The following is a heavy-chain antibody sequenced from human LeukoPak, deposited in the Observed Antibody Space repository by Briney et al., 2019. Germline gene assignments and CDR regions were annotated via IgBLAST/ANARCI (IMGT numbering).Heavy chain of an antibody. CDR2: FFSGGTT. CDR1: GFTVSSNY. Sequence: GGSLRLSCVASGFTVSSNYMSWVRQPPGKGLEWVSVFFSGGTTYYIDPVKGRFTISKDNSRNTVYLQMNSLRGEDTGVYYCVRKFPSPVYGMDVWGQGTTVTVSS. CDR3: VRKFPSPVYGMDV. V-gene: IGHV3-66*01. J-gene: IGHJ6*02. D-gene: IGHD2-21*01.